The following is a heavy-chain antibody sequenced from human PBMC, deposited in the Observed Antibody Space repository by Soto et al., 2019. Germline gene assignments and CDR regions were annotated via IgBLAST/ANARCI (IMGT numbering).Heavy chain of an antibody. J-gene: IGHJ4*02. CDR2: ISYDGSNT. V-gene: IGHV3-30*18. D-gene: IGHD1-26*01. Sequence: QVQLVESGGGVVQPGRSLRLSCVASGFTFSSYGMHWVRQAPGKGLEWVAIISYDGSNTYYADSVKGRFTISRDNSKSTLYLQMNSLRAEDTSVYYCAKEGGLSGSYYISSSYYFDYWGQGTLVPVSS. CDR1: GFTFSSYG. CDR3: AKEGGLSGSYYISSSYYFDY.